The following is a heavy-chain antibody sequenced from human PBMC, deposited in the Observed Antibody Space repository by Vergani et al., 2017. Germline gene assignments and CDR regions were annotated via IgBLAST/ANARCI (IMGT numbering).Heavy chain of an antibody. Sequence: QMPFQESGPGLGKASDTLSLTCTVSGDSIISRSYYWGWIRQPPGKGLEWIGSIHKSGNGDSSSSLKSRVTISADTSKNQFSLRLTSVTAADTAVYYCASGKYYSDSTSHFRGRYFDVWGRGTLVTVPS. CDR2: IHKSGNG. CDR3: ASGKYYSDSTSHFRGRYFDV. J-gene: IGHJ2*01. D-gene: IGHD3-16*01. CDR1: GDSIISRSYY. V-gene: IGHV4-39*01.